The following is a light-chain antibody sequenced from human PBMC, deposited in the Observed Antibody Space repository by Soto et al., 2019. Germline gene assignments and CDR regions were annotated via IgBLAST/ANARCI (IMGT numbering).Light chain of an antibody. CDR2: DAS. Sequence: DVQMTQSPSTLSASVGDRVTITCRASQSISSWLAWYQQKPGKAPKLLIYDASSLESGVPSRFSGSGSGTEFTLTISSLQPDDFATDYCQQYNSYSPLTFGGGTKV. V-gene: IGKV1-5*01. CDR1: QSISSW. J-gene: IGKJ4*01. CDR3: QQYNSYSPLT.